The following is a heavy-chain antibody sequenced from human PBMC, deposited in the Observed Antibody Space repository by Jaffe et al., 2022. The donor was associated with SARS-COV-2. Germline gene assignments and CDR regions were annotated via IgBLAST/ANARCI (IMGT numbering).Heavy chain of an antibody. Sequence: QVQLVQSGAEVKKPGASVKVSCKASGYTFSSYGITWVRQAPGQGLEWMGWISAYNGNTNYAQKLQGRVTMTADTSTSTAYMELRSLRSDDTAVYYCARGGLGGSGRYYPPLNWFDPWGQGTLVTVSS. J-gene: IGHJ5*02. V-gene: IGHV1-18*01. CDR2: ISAYNGNT. CDR1: GYTFSSYG. D-gene: IGHD3-10*01. CDR3: ARGGLGGSGRYYPPLNWFDP.